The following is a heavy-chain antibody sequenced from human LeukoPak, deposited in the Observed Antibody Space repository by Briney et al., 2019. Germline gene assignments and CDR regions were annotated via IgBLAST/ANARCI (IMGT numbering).Heavy chain of an antibody. CDR1: GGTFSSYA. J-gene: IGHJ6*02. CDR2: IIPIFGTA. V-gene: IGHV1-69*13. CDR3: ARDKTYYYDSSGKSYYYYGMDV. Sequence: ASVKVSCKASGGTFSSYAISWVRQAPGQGLEWMGGIIPIFGTANYAQKFQGRVTITADESTSTAYMELSSLRSEDTAVYYCARDKTYYYDSSGKSYYYYGMDVWGQGTTVTVSS. D-gene: IGHD3-22*01.